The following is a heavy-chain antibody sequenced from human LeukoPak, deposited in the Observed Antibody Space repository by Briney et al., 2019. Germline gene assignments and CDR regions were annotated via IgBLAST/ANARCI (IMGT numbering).Heavy chain of an antibody. J-gene: IGHJ4*02. V-gene: IGHV3-23*01. CDR1: GFTFSSYA. CDR2: ISGSGGST. D-gene: IGHD1-20*01. Sequence: GXXLRLSCAASGFTFSSYAMSWVRQAPGKGLEWVSAISGSGGSTYYADSVKGRFTISRDNSKNTLYLQMNSLRAEDTAVYYCARSPYDWNYGDYWGQGTLVTVSS. CDR3: ARSPYDWNYGDY.